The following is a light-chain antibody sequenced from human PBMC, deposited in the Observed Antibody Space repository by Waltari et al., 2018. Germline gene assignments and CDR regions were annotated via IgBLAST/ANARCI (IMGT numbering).Light chain of an antibody. CDR3: QQYYRSRT. V-gene: IGKV4-1*01. CDR2: WAS. CDR1: QSVLYNSNGKNY. Sequence: DIVMTQSPDSLAVSLGERASINCKSSQSVLYNSNGKNYLAWYQQKPGQPPKLLIYWASTRQSGVPDRFSGSGSGTDFTLTINSLQAEDVAVYYCQQYYRSRTFGQGTKVEIK. J-gene: IGKJ1*01.